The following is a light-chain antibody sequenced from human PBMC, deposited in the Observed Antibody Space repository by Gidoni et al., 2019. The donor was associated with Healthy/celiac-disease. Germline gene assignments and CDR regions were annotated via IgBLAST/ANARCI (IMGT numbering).Light chain of an antibody. CDR3: CSYAGSYTYV. CDR2: DVS. CDR1: SSDVGGYNY. V-gene: IGLV2-11*01. J-gene: IGLJ1*01. Sequence: QSALTQPRPVSGSPGQSVTISCTGTSSDVGGYNYVSWYQQHPGKAPKLMIYDVSKRPSGVPDRFSGSKSCNTASLTISGLQAEDEADYYCCSYAGSYTYVFGTGTKVTVL.